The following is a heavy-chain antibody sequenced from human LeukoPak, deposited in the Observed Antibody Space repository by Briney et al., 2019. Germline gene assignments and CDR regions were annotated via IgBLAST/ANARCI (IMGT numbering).Heavy chain of an antibody. CDR2: INHSGST. J-gene: IGHJ3*02. V-gene: IGHV4-34*01. D-gene: IGHD4-17*01. Sequence: SETLSLTCAVYGGSFSGYYWSWIRQPPGKGLEWIGEINHSGSTNYNPSLKSRVTISIDTSKNQFSLKLTSVTAADTAVYYRARDLVTVTKGFDIWGQGTMVSVSS. CDR1: GGSFSGYY. CDR3: ARDLVTVTKGFDI.